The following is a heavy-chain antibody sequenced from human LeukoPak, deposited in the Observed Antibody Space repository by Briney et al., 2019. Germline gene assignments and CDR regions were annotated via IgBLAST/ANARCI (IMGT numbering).Heavy chain of an antibody. CDR3: AKDRRTETLDY. CDR2: MSYEGASQ. V-gene: IGHV3-30*18. Sequence: GGSLRLSCAASGLAFSDYGMHWVRQAPGKGLEWVAFMSYEGASQYYADSVKGRFTISRDTSKNTLNLQMSSLRTEDTAVYYCAKDRRTETLDYWGQGTLVTVSS. CDR1: GLAFSDYG. J-gene: IGHJ4*02. D-gene: IGHD1-7*01.